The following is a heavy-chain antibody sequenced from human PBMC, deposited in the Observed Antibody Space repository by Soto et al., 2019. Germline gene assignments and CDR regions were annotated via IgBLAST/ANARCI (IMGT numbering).Heavy chain of an antibody. D-gene: IGHD2-21*01. CDR2: FYSGGNN. J-gene: IGHJ4*02. CDR1: GGSFSSASFY. V-gene: IGHV4-61*03. CDR3: ARQSRGDAYQRSQ. Sequence: XTLSLPCTVSGGSFSSASFYWSWIRQPQGKGLEWLGYFYSGGNNNYNPSIRSRLTISTDPSQTHFSLRLRSVTFADTAVYFCARQSRGDAYQRSQWGQGTLFTAPQ.